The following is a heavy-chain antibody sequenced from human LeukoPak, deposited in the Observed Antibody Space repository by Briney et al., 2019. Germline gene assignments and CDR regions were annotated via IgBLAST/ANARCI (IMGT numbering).Heavy chain of an antibody. CDR3: AKAGHVLLWFGEYLFGAFDI. V-gene: IGHV3-23*01. CDR1: GFTFSSYA. J-gene: IGHJ3*02. Sequence: PGGSLRLSCAASGFTFSSYAMSWVRQAPGKGLEWVSAISGSGGSTYYADSVKGRFTISRDNSKNTLYLQMNSLRAEDTAVYYCAKAGHVLLWFGEYLFGAFDIWGQGTMVTVSS. CDR2: ISGSGGST. D-gene: IGHD3-10*01.